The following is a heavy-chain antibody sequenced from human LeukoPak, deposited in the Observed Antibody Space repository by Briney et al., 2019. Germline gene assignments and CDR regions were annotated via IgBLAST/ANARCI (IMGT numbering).Heavy chain of an antibody. CDR1: GFTVSRNY. CDR2: IYSGGDT. V-gene: IGHV3-66*01. Sequence: GGSLRLSCAASGFTVSRNYMSWVRQAPGKGLEWVSVIYSGGDTYYADSVKGRFTISRDNSKNTLYLQMKRLRAEDTAVYYCARDLCGGGSCYPDVFDIWGQGTIVTVSS. D-gene: IGHD2-15*01. CDR3: ARDLCGGGSCYPDVFDI. J-gene: IGHJ3*02.